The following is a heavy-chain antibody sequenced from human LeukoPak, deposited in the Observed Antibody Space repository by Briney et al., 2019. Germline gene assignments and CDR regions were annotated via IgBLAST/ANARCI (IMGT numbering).Heavy chain of an antibody. CDR2: IYTSGST. V-gene: IGHV4-4*07. CDR3: ARVRPITRSTYYYDSSGYWNDAFDI. Sequence: SETLSLTCTVSGGSISSYYWSWIRQPAGKGLEWIGRIYTSGSTNYNPSLKSRVTMSVDTSKNQFSLKLSSVTAADTAMYYCARVRPITRSTYYYDSSGYWNDAFDIWGQGTMVTVSS. D-gene: IGHD3-22*01. J-gene: IGHJ3*02. CDR1: GGSISSYY.